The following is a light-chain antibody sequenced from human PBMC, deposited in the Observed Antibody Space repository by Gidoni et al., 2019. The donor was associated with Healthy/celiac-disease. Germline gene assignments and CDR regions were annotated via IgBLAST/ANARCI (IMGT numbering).Light chain of an antibody. Sequence: SYELTKPPSVSASPGQTASITCSGDKLGDKYACWYQQKPGQSPVLVISQDSTRPSGIPERFSGSNSGTTATLTISGTQAMDEADYYCQAWDSSTYVFGTGTKVTVL. V-gene: IGLV3-1*01. CDR3: QAWDSSTYV. CDR1: KLGDKY. J-gene: IGLJ1*01. CDR2: QDS.